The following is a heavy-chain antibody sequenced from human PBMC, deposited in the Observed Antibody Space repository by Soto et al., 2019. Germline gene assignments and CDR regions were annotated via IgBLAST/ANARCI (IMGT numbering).Heavy chain of an antibody. J-gene: IGHJ6*02. CDR2: VSGSGGST. D-gene: IGHD2-8*01. V-gene: IGHV3-23*01. CDR1: GFTFSSYA. Sequence: PGGSLRLSCAASGFTFSSYAMSWVRQAPGKGLEWVSGVSGSGGSTYYADSVKGRFTISRDNSKNTLYLQMNSLRAEDTAVYYCAKDQTGRSPGTRKDIVLMVYANPYYYGMDVWGQGTTVTVSS. CDR3: AKDQTGRSPGTRKDIVLMVYANPYYYGMDV.